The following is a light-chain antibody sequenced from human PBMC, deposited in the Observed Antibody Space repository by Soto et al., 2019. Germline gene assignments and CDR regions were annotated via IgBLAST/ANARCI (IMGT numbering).Light chain of an antibody. J-gene: IGKJ2*01. CDR3: QQYGGSPQT. V-gene: IGKV3-20*01. CDR1: QSVSSNY. Sequence: EIVLTQSPGTLSLSPGERATLSCRASQSVSSNYLAWYQQKPGQAPRLLIYGASIRATGIPDRFSGSGSGTDFTLTISRLEPEDLAVYYCQQYGGSPQTFGQGTKLEIK. CDR2: GAS.